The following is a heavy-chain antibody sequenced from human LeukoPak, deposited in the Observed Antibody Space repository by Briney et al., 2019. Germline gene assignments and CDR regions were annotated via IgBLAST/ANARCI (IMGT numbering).Heavy chain of an antibody. CDR3: ARGREEVDFDY. Sequence: PSETLFLTCTVSGGSISTYYWSWIRQPPGKGLEWIGYIYYSGSTRSNPSLKSRVTVSLDTSMNQFYLKLTSVTAADTAVYYCARGREEVDFDYWGQGTLVTVSS. J-gene: IGHJ4*02. V-gene: IGHV4-59*01. CDR1: GGSISTYY. CDR2: IYYSGST. D-gene: IGHD2-15*01.